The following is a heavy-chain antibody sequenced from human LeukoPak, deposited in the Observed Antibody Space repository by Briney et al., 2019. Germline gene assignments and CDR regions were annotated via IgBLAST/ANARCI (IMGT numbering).Heavy chain of an antibody. CDR1: GGSISSGTYS. Sequence: SETLSLTCAVSGGSISSGTYSWGWIRQPPGKGLEWIGYIYYSGTTYYNPSLKSRVTISVDTSKNQFSLKLSSLTAADTAVYYCARDGRYYYAFDIWGQGTMVTVSS. V-gene: IGHV4-30-4*07. J-gene: IGHJ3*02. CDR3: ARDGRYYYAFDI. D-gene: IGHD1-26*01. CDR2: IYYSGTT.